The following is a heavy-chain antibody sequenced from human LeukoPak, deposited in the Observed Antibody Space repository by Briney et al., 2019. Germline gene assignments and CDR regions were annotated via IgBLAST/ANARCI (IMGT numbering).Heavy chain of an antibody. V-gene: IGHV3-66*01. J-gene: IGHJ4*02. D-gene: IGHD6-13*01. CDR1: GISVSSNY. Sequence: GGSLRLSCAASGISVSSNYMSWVRQAPGKGLQWVSVIYVDGSTYYADSVKGRITISRDNSRNTLYLQMNSLRAEDTAVYYCAKDRYSIWYLTIDYWGQGTLVTVSS. CDR3: AKDRYSIWYLTIDY. CDR2: IYVDGST.